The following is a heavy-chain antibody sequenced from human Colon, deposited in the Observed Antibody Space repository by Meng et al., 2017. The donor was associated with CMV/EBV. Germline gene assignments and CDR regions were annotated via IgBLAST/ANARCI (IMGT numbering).Heavy chain of an antibody. J-gene: IGHJ3*01. V-gene: IGHV3-23*01. Sequence: GGSLRLSCAASGFIFSNYAMSWVRQAPGKGLEWVSCISGSGGSTFYADSVKGRFTISRDNSKNTLYLQMNGLRAEDTAVYYCAKDLVAVPAAVGAFDFWGQGTGVTVSS. D-gene: IGHD2-2*01. CDR2: ISGSGGST. CDR3: AKDLVAVPAAVGAFDF. CDR1: GFIFSNYA.